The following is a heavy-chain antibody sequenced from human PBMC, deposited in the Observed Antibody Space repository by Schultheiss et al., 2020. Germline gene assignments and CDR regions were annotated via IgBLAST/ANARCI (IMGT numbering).Heavy chain of an antibody. D-gene: IGHD5-24*01. CDR1: GGSISSDYYY. Sequence: SATMSLTCTVSGGSISSDYYYWSWIRQPAGKGLEWIGRIYTSGTINYNPSLKSRVTISVDTSKNQFSLNLSSVTAADTAVYYCARANIRDGYRRFDYWGPGTLVTVAS. J-gene: IGHJ4*02. CDR3: ARANIRDGYRRFDY. V-gene: IGHV4-61*02. CDR2: IYTSGTI.